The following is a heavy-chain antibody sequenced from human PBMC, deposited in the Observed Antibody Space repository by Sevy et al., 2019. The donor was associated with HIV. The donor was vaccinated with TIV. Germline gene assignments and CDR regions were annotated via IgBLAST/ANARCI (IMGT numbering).Heavy chain of an antibody. Sequence: RGSLRLSCAASGFTFSSYAMHWVRQAPGKGLEWVAVISYDGSNKYYADSVKGRFTISRDNSKNTLYLQMNSLRAEDTAVYYCAREYDSSGYYYYFDYWGQGTLVTVSS. J-gene: IGHJ4*02. CDR3: AREYDSSGYYYYFDY. D-gene: IGHD3-22*01. V-gene: IGHV3-30-3*01. CDR1: GFTFSSYA. CDR2: ISYDGSNK.